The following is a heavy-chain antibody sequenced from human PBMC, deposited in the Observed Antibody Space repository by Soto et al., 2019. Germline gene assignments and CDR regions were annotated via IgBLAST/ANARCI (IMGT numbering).Heavy chain of an antibody. CDR2: INPSGGST. CDR3: ARDEVEVAGLIVVVTAGILDP. Sequence: ASVKVSCKASGYTFTSYYMHWVRQAPGQGLEWMGIINPSGGSTSYAQKFQGRVTMTRDTSTSTVYMELSSLRSEDTAVYYCARDEVEVAGLIVVVTAGILDPWGQGTLVTVYS. V-gene: IGHV1-46*01. D-gene: IGHD2-21*02. J-gene: IGHJ5*02. CDR1: GYTFTSYY.